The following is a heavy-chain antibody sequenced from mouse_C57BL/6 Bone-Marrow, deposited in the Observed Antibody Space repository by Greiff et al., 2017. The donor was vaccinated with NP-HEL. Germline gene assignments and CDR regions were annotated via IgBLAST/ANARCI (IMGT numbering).Heavy chain of an antibody. CDR2: IWTGGGT. CDR3: AREGQIYYYGSSPYYYAMDY. Sequence: QVQLKESGPGLVAPSQSLSITCTVSGFSLTSYAISWVRQPPGKGLEWLGVIWTGGGTNYNSALKSRLSISKDNSKSQVFLKMNSLQTDDTARYYCAREGQIYYYGSSPYYYAMDYWGQGTSVTVSS. J-gene: IGHJ4*01. V-gene: IGHV2-9-1*01. D-gene: IGHD1-1*01. CDR1: GFSLTSYA.